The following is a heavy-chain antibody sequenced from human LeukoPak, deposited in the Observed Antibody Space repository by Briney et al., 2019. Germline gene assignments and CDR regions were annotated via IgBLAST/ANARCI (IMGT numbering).Heavy chain of an antibody. Sequence: PSETLSLSCTVSGCSISSYYLSWIRQPPGKGLEWIAYIYYSGSTNYNPSLKSRVTISLDTSKNQFFLKLSSVTAADTAIYYCARVGGYNDAFDIWGQGTMVTVSS. CDR3: ARVGGYNDAFDI. CDR2: IYYSGST. D-gene: IGHD5-24*01. J-gene: IGHJ3*02. CDR1: GCSISSYY. V-gene: IGHV4-59*01.